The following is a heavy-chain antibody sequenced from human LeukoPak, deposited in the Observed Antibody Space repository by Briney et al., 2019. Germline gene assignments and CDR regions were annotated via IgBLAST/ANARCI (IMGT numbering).Heavy chain of an antibody. Sequence: ASVKVSCKVSGYTLTELSMHWARQAPGKGLEWMGGFDPEDGETIYAQKFQGRVTMTEDTSTDTAYMELSSLRSEDTAVYYCATLNYYYDSSGYYYGYAFDIWGQGTMVTVSS. CDR1: GYTLTELS. CDR2: FDPEDGET. D-gene: IGHD3-22*01. CDR3: ATLNYYYDSSGYYYGYAFDI. V-gene: IGHV1-24*01. J-gene: IGHJ3*02.